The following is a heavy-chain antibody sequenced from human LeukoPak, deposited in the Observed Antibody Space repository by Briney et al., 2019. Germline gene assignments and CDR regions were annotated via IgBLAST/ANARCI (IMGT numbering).Heavy chain of an antibody. Sequence: SETLSLTCAVSGGSFSGYYWTWIRQPPGKGLEWVGEINHSGSANYNPSLMSRVTISLDTSKNHFSLNLSSVTAADTAVYYCARGQGTVTTHWGQGTLVTVSS. V-gene: IGHV4-34*01. CDR2: INHSGSA. D-gene: IGHD4-11*01. CDR1: GGSFSGYY. CDR3: ARGQGTVTTH. J-gene: IGHJ4*02.